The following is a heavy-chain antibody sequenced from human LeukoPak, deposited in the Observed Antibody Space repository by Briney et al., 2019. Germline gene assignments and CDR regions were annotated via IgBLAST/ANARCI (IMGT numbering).Heavy chain of an antibody. D-gene: IGHD5-18*01. J-gene: IGHJ4*02. Sequence: PGGSLRLSCAASGFTVSSNYMSWVRQAPGKGLEWVSVIYIDGSTYYADSVQGRFTISRNNSKNTLYLQMNSLTAEDTAVYYCARDFYSRQFDYWGQGALVTLSS. CDR1: GFTVSSNY. V-gene: IGHV3-53*01. CDR3: ARDFYSRQFDY. CDR2: IYIDGST.